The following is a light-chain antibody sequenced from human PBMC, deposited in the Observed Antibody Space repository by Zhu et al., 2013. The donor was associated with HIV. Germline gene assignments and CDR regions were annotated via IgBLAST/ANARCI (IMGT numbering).Light chain of an antibody. V-gene: IGKV3-20*01. CDR2: GAS. CDR1: QHVISRF. Sequence: EIVLTQSPGTLSLSPGERATVSCRASQHVISRFLAWYQQRPGQAPRLLIYGASNRATGIPDRFSGSGSGTDFTLTITGLEPEDFGMYFCQRFGSSVTWTFGQGTKLEIK. CDR3: QRFGSSVTWT. J-gene: IGKJ1*01.